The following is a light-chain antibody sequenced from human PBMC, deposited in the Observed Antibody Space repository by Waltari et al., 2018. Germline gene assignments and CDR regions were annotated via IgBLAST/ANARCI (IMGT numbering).Light chain of an antibody. CDR3: QQDFNLPFT. CDR2: GTS. J-gene: IGKJ3*01. Sequence: EIVMTQSPTTVSLSPGDGATLSCRASQSVSGGYLSWYQQKPGQAPRLLIYGTSTRATGVPARFSGSGSGTDFTLTISNLQPDDFAVYYCQQDFNLPFTFGPWTKVEIK. CDR1: QSVSGGY. V-gene: IGKV3D-7*01.